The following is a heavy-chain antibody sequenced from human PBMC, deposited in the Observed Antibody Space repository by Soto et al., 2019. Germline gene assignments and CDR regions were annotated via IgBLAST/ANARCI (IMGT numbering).Heavy chain of an antibody. J-gene: IGHJ4*02. D-gene: IGHD3-16*02. Sequence: QVQLVESGGGVVQPGRSLRLSCAASGFTFSSYAMNWVRQAPGKGLEWGAVISYDANNKYYADSVKGRCTISRDNSKNPLYLQMNSLRAEDTGVYYCARGDGHYAGGTYRHVDSCGQGNLVTVSS. CDR2: ISYDANNK. CDR1: GFTFSSYA. V-gene: IGHV3-30-3*01. CDR3: ARGDGHYAGGTYRHVDS.